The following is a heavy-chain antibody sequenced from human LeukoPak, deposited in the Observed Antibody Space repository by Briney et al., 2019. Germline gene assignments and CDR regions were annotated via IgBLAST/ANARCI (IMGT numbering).Heavy chain of an antibody. D-gene: IGHD3-10*01. Sequence: PSETLSLTCTVSGGSISSGGYYWSWLRQHPGRGLEWIGYIYYSGSTYYNPSLKSRVTISVDTSKNQFSLKLSSVTAADTAVYYCARVQGSGSYDYFDYWGQGTLVTVSS. CDR2: IYYSGST. CDR1: GGSISSGGYY. V-gene: IGHV4-31*03. J-gene: IGHJ4*02. CDR3: ARVQGSGSYDYFDY.